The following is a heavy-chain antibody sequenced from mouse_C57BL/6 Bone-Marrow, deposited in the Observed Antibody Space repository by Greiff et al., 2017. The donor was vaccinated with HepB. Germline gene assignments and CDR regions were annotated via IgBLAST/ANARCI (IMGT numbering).Heavy chain of an antibody. D-gene: IGHD1-1*01. V-gene: IGHV5-17*01. Sequence: EVQVVESGGGLVKPGGSLKLSCAASGFTFSDYGMHWVRQAPEKGLEWVGYISSGSSTIYYADTVKGRFTISRDNAKNTLFLQMTSLRSEDTAMYYCARDYYGSSPFAYWGQGTLVTVSA. J-gene: IGHJ3*01. CDR2: ISSGSSTI. CDR1: GFTFSDYG. CDR3: ARDYYGSSPFAY.